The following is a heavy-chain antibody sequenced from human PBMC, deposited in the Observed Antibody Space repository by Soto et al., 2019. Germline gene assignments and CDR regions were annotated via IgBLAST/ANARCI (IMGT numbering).Heavy chain of an antibody. J-gene: IGHJ4*02. D-gene: IGHD5-18*01. CDR1: GFTFSSYA. CDR3: AKGVLQLWSYNGFDY. Sequence: PGGSLRLSCAASGFTFSSYAMSWVRQAPGKGLEWVSAISGSGGSTYYADSVKGRFTISRDNSKNTLYLQMNSLRAEDTAVYYCAKGVLQLWSYNGFDYCGQGTLVTVSS. V-gene: IGHV3-23*01. CDR2: ISGSGGST.